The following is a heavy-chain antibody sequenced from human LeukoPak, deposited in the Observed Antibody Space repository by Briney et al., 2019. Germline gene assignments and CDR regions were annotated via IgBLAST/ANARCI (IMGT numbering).Heavy chain of an antibody. V-gene: IGHV4-61*01. J-gene: IGHJ4*02. D-gene: IGHD2-21*02. Sequence: SETLSLTCTVSGGSVSSGSYYWSWIRQPPGKGLEWIGYIYYSGSTNYNPSLKSRVTISVDTSKNQFSLKLSSVTAADTAVYYCARDHGLHYWGQGTLVTVSS. CDR3: ARDHGLHY. CDR2: IYYSGST. CDR1: GGSVSSGSYY.